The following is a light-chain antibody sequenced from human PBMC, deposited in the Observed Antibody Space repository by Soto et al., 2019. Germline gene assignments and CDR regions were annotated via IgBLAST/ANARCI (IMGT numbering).Light chain of an antibody. CDR3: QQCGRSLIT. Sequence: EIVLTQSPGTLSLSPGERAALSCRASESVSSSYLAWYQQKPGQAPRLLIYGASSRATGIPDRFSGSGSGTDFTLTISRLEPEDFAVYYCQQCGRSLITFGPGTKVEIK. J-gene: IGKJ3*01. CDR1: ESVSSSY. CDR2: GAS. V-gene: IGKV3-20*01.